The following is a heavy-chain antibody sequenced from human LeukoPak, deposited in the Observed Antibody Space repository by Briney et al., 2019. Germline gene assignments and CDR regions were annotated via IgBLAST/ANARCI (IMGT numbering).Heavy chain of an antibody. CDR2: VNNRDGRA. D-gene: IGHD3-9*01. Sequence: PGGPLRLSCAASGFAFSNYGMDWVRQAPGKGLEWVSGVNNRDGRAYYADSVKGRFTASRGNSRGTLHLQMSSLRAEDTALYYCASGMSLTGDGPFDIWGQGTLVTVSS. V-gene: IGHV3-23*01. CDR1: GFAFSNYG. CDR3: ASGMSLTGDGPFDI. J-gene: IGHJ4*02.